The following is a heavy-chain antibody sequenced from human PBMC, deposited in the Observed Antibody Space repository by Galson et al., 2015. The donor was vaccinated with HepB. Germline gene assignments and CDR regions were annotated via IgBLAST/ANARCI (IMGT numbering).Heavy chain of an antibody. CDR1: GGSISSGGYY. D-gene: IGHD5-12*01. CDR3: ARGGLQSGEDH. Sequence: TLSLTCTVSGGSISSGGYYWSWIRQHPGKGLEWIGYIYYSGSTYYNPSLKSRVTISVDTSKNQFSLKLSSVTAADTAVYYCARGGLQSGEDHWGQGTLVTVSS. J-gene: IGHJ4*02. V-gene: IGHV4-31*03. CDR2: IYYSGST.